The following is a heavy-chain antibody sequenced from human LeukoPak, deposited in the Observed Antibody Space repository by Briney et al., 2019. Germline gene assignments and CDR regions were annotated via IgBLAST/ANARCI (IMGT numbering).Heavy chain of an antibody. Sequence: ASVKVSCKASGGTFSSYAISWVRQAPGQGLEWMGGISAYNGNTNYAQKLQGRVTMTTDTSTSTAYMELRSLRSDDTAVYYCARPSGYCSSTSCYLGYWGQGTLVTVSS. J-gene: IGHJ4*02. D-gene: IGHD2-2*03. V-gene: IGHV1-18*01. CDR3: ARPSGYCSSTSCYLGY. CDR2: ISAYNGNT. CDR1: GGTFSSYA.